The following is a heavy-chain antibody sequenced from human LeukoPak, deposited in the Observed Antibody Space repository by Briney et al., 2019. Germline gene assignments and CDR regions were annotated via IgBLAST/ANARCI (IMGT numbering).Heavy chain of an antibody. V-gene: IGHV3-74*01. CDR1: GFTFSRYW. D-gene: IGHD3-9*01. CDR3: AKSCLDTYYDTLTGSDY. J-gene: IGHJ4*02. Sequence: GGSLRLSCAASGFTFSRYWMNWVRQAPGKGLVWVSRINSDGSRTSYADSVKGRFTIFRDNAKNTLYMQMNSLRAEDTAVYYCAKSCLDTYYDTLTGSDYWGQGTLVTVSS. CDR2: INSDGSRT.